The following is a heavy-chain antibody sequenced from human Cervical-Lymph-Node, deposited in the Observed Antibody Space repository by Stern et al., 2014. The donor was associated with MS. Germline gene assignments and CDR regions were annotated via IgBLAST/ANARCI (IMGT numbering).Heavy chain of an antibody. CDR3: ARGGSSVRGFDY. D-gene: IGHD3-10*01. CDR2: ISTSNGKT. CDR1: GYTFTTYD. J-gene: IGHJ4*02. Sequence: MQLVESGAEVKEPGASVKVSCKTSGYTFTTYDISWVRQAPGQGLEGMGWISTSNGKTNYAQKFQGRVTVTTDTSTSTAYMELRSLRSDDTAVYYCARGGSSVRGFDYWGRGTLVTVSS. V-gene: IGHV1-18*01.